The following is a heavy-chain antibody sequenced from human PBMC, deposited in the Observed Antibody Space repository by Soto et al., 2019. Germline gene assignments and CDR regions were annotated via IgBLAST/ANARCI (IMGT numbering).Heavy chain of an antibody. CDR1: GGSISSGDYY. D-gene: IGHD2-15*01. J-gene: IGHJ6*02. CDR3: ARIDRWNYGMDV. CDR2: IYYSGST. Sequence: SETLSLTCTVSGGSISSGDYYWSWIRQPPGKGLEWIGYIYYSGSTYYNPSLKSRVTISVDTSKNQFSLKLSSVTAADTAVYYCARIDRWNYGMDVWGQGTTVTVSS. V-gene: IGHV4-30-4*01.